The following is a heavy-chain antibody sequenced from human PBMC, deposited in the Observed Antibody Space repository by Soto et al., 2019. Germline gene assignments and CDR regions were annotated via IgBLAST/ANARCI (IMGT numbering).Heavy chain of an antibody. Sequence: TLSLTCTVSGGSISSGDHYWSWIRQPPGKGLEWIGYIYYSGSTYYNPSLKSRVTISVDTSKNQFSLKLSSVTAADTAVYYCARRKVGATAWVAFDIWGQGTMVTVSS. D-gene: IGHD1-26*01. V-gene: IGHV4-30-4*01. J-gene: IGHJ3*02. CDR2: IYYSGST. CDR3: ARRKVGATAWVAFDI. CDR1: GGSISSGDHY.